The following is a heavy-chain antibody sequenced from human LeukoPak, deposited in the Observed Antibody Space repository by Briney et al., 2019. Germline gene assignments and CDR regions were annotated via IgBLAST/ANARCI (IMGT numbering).Heavy chain of an antibody. CDR2: IYYSGSS. CDR3: ARGLTH. D-gene: IGHD3/OR15-3a*01. J-gene: IGHJ4*02. Sequence: SETLSLTCTVSGGSISSTSYYWGWIRQPPKKGLEWIGSIYYSGSSYYNPSLKSRVTISVDTSKNQFSLKLNSVTAADTGVYYCARGLTHWGQGTLVTVSS. V-gene: IGHV4-39*01. CDR1: GGSISSTSYY.